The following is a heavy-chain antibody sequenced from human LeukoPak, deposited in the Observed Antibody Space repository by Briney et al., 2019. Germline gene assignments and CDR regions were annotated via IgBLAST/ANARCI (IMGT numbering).Heavy chain of an antibody. CDR2: ISAYNGNT. J-gene: IGHJ4*02. Sequence: ASVKVSCKASGYTFTSYGISWVRQAPGQGLEWMGWISAYNGNTNYAQKLQGRVTMTTDTSTSTAYVELRSLRSDDTAVYYCARLSGSSWSDFDYWGQGTLVTVSS. D-gene: IGHD6-13*01. V-gene: IGHV1-18*01. CDR3: ARLSGSSWSDFDY. CDR1: GYTFTSYG.